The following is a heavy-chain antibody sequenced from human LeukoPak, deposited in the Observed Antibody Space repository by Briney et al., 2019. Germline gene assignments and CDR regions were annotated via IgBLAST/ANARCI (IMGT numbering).Heavy chain of an antibody. Sequence: PGGSLRLSCAASGFTFSSYAMHWVRQAPGKGMGWVAVISYDGSNKYYADSVKGRFTISRDNSKNTLYLQMNSLRAEDTAAYCCARDVCSGGSCYSGYWGQGTLVTVSS. CDR2: ISYDGSNK. V-gene: IGHV3-30*04. CDR3: ARDVCSGGSCYSGY. J-gene: IGHJ4*02. D-gene: IGHD2-15*01. CDR1: GFTFSSYA.